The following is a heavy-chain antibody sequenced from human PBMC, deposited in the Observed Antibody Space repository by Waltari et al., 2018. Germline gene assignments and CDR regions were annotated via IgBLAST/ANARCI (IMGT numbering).Heavy chain of an antibody. V-gene: IGHV4-39*01. CDR3: ARELKAFDI. Sequence: QLQLQESGTGLVKPSETRSLTCTVPGGSISSSSYYWGWIRQPPGKGLEWIGSIYYSGSTHYNPSLKSRVTISVDTSKNQFSLKLSSVTAADTAVYYCARELKAFDIWGQGTIVTVSS. D-gene: IGHD1-7*01. J-gene: IGHJ3*02. CDR2: IYYSGST. CDR1: GGSISSSSYY.